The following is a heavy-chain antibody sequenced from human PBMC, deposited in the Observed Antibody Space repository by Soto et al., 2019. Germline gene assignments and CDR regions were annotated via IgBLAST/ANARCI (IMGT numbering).Heavy chain of an antibody. J-gene: IGHJ6*02. V-gene: IGHV6-1*01. CDR2: TYYTSKWYN. Sequence: QVQLQQSGPGLVKPSQTLSLTCAISGDSVSRKSAAWNWIRQSPSRGLEWLGRTYYTSKWYNNYAESVKSRITINPDTSKNQFSLQLNSVTPEDTAVYYCARGSHYYYAMDVWGQGTTVTVSS. CDR1: GDSVSRKSAA. CDR3: ARGSHYYYAMDV.